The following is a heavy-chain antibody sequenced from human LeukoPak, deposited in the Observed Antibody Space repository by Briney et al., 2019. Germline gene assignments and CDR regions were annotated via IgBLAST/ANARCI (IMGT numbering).Heavy chain of an antibody. V-gene: IGHV4-34*01. Sequence: SETLSLTCAVYGGSFSGYYWSWIRQPPGKGLEWIGEINHSGSTNYNPSLKSRVTISVDTSKNQFSLKLSSVTAADTAVYYCARLNLVATITYWGQGTLVTVSS. D-gene: IGHD5-12*01. J-gene: IGHJ4*02. CDR3: ARLNLVATITY. CDR2: INHSGST. CDR1: GGSFSGYY.